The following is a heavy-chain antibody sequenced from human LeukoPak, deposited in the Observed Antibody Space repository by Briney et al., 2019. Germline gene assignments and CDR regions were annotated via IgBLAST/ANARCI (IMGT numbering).Heavy chain of an antibody. J-gene: IGHJ5*02. D-gene: IGHD2-2*03. CDR2: IYYSGST. Sequence: SETLSLTCTVSGYSISSGYYWGWIRQPPGKGLEWIGSIYYSGSTYYSPSLKSRVTISVDTSKNQFSLKLSSVTAADTAVYYCARLLRVGYCSTTTCNWFDPWGQGTLVTVSS. CDR1: GYSISSGYY. CDR3: ARLLRVGYCSTTTCNWFDP. V-gene: IGHV4-38-2*02.